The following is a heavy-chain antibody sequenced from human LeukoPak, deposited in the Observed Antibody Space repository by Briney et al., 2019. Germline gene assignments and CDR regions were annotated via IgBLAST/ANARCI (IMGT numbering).Heavy chain of an antibody. V-gene: IGHV3-7*01. CDR2: MKGDGSEI. CDR3: ARPAYTAAYDL. Sequence: GGSLRLSCAASGFIFSTYWMMWVRQAPGKGLEWVANMKGDGSEIHYVDSVKGRFTISRDNAKNSLYLQMNSLRPEDTAVYYCARPAYTAAYDLWGQGTMVTVSS. J-gene: IGHJ3*01. CDR1: GFIFSTYW. D-gene: IGHD3-16*01.